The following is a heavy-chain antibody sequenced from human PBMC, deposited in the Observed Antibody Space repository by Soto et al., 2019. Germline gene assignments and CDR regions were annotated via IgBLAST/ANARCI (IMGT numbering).Heavy chain of an antibody. D-gene: IGHD6-19*01. Sequence: EVQLVESGGGLVQPGGSLRLSCAASGFTFSIYALSWVRQTPGKGLEWVSAISGSGDDTYYTDSVKGRFTISRDNSKNTLYLQMSSLRAEDTAIYYCAKVDRYSSGWSSYAPDYYYYSMDVWGQGTTVTVSS. CDR1: GFTFSIYA. CDR2: ISGSGDDT. V-gene: IGHV3-23*04. CDR3: AKVDRYSSGWSSYAPDYYYYSMDV. J-gene: IGHJ6*02.